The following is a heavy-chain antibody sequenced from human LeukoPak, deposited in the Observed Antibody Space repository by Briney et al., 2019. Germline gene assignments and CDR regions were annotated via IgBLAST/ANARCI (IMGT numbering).Heavy chain of an antibody. CDR2: IYHSGST. CDR3: AIVDTAMVLDY. J-gene: IGHJ4*02. D-gene: IGHD5-18*01. Sequence: SQTLSLTCAVSGGSISSGGYSWSWIRQPPGKGLEWIGYIYHSGSTYYNPSLKSRVTISVDRSKNQFSLKLSSVTAADTAVYYCAIVDTAMVLDYWGQGTLVTVSS. CDR1: GGSISSGGYS. V-gene: IGHV4-30-2*01.